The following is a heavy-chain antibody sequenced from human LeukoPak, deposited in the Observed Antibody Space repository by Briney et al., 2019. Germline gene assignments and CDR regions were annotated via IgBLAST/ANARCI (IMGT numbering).Heavy chain of an antibody. V-gene: IGHV1-18*01. CDR2: ISAYNGNT. CDR1: GYTFTSYG. D-gene: IGHD6-6*01. Sequence: APVKGSCKASGYTFTSYGISWVRQAPGQGLDWMGWISAYNGNTNYAQRLQGRVTITTDTSTSTAYMELRSLRSDDTAVYYCAREHPVAARLLGYWGQGTLVTVSS. J-gene: IGHJ4*02. CDR3: AREHPVAARLLGY.